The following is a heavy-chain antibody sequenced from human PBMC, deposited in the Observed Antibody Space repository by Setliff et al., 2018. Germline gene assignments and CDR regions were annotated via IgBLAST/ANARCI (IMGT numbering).Heavy chain of an antibody. J-gene: IGHJ4*02. V-gene: IGHV1-18*01. CDR2: INNYSFKT. CDR3: ARINFYVSSGYYYAPDF. D-gene: IGHD3-22*01. CDR1: GYTFNNYG. Sequence: ASVKVSCKASGYTFNNYGITWVRQAPGQGLEWMGWINNYSFKTTYPQKFLDRVTVTTDTSATTAYMELKNPRSDDTAVYYCARINFYVSSGYYYAPDFWGQGTLVTVSS.